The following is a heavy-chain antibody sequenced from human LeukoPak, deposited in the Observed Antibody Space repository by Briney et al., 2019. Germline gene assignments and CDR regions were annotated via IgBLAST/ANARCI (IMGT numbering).Heavy chain of an antibody. CDR3: ARGGGAYCGGDCHRNFDY. CDR1: GITVTSDY. Sequence: GGSLRLSCATSGITVTSDYMSWVRQAPGEGLGWVSAIYSDGSKYYAGSVKGRFTISRDNSKNTLYLQMNTLRAEDTAVYYCARGGGAYCGGDCHRNFDYWGQGTLVTVSS. D-gene: IGHD2-21*02. V-gene: IGHV3-66*01. CDR2: IYSDGSK. J-gene: IGHJ4*02.